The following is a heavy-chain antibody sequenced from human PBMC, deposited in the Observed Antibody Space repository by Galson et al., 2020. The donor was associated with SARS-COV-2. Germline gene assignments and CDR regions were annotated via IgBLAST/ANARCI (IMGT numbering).Heavy chain of an antibody. CDR1: GGSISSGDYY. J-gene: IGHJ5*01. V-gene: IGHV4-30-4*01. CDR2: IYYDGSP. Sequence: SETLSLTCTVSGGSISSGDYYWSWIRQTPGKGLEWIGYIYYDGSPYFNPSLNHRVSISRDTSKNQFSLHLTSVTAADTAVYFCARTRYNWNGGAPRPWFDPWGQGTPVTVSS. D-gene: IGHD1-1*01. CDR3: ARTRYNWNGGAPRPWFDP.